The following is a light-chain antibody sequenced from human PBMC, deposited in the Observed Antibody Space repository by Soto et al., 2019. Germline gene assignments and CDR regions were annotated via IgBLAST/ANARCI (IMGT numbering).Light chain of an antibody. CDR2: DND. CDR3: ETWDSSLSAGV. CDR1: RSNIGNNA. J-gene: IGLJ3*02. V-gene: IGLV1-51*01. Sequence: QSVLTQPPSVSAAPGQKVTVSCSGSRSNIGNNAVAWYQHLPGTAPKLLIYDNDKRPSGISDRFSASKSGTSATLAITELQTGDEADYYCETWDSSLSAGVFGGGTKLTVL.